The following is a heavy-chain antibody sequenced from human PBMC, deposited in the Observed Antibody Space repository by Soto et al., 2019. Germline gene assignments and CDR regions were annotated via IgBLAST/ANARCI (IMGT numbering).Heavy chain of an antibody. CDR3: ARGGGWIDAFDI. Sequence: SETLSLTCTVSGGSISSYYWSWIRQPPGKGLEWIGYIYYSGSTNYNPSLKSRVTISVDTSKNQFSLKLSSVTAADTAVYYCARGGGWIDAFDIWGQGTMVTVS. J-gene: IGHJ3*02. V-gene: IGHV4-59*12. CDR1: GGSISSYY. CDR2: IYYSGST. D-gene: IGHD5-12*01.